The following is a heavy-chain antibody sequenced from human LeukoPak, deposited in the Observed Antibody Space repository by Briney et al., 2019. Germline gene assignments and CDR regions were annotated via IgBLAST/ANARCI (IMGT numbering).Heavy chain of an antibody. CDR3: ARGIGYCSSTSCYAGGY. V-gene: IGHV3-48*01. Sequence: GGSLRLSCAASGFTFSSYSMNWVRQAPGKGLEWVSYISSSSSTIYYADSVKGRFTISRDNAKNSLYLQMNSLRAEDTAVYYCARGIGYCSSTSCYAGGYWGQGTLVTVSS. D-gene: IGHD2-2*01. CDR2: ISSSSSTI. J-gene: IGHJ4*02. CDR1: GFTFSSYS.